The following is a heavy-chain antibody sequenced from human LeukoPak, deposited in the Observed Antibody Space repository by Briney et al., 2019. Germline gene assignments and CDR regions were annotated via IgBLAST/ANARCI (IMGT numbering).Heavy chain of an antibody. Sequence: SKTLSLTCTVSGGSISSYYWSWIRQPPGKGLEWIGYIYYSGSTNYNPSLKSRVTISVDTSKNQFSLKLSSVTAADTAVYYCARGTYHDSSGYYYWFDPWGQGTLVTVSS. V-gene: IGHV4-59*01. J-gene: IGHJ5*02. CDR3: ARGTYHDSSGYYYWFDP. CDR2: IYYSGST. D-gene: IGHD3-22*01. CDR1: GGSISSYY.